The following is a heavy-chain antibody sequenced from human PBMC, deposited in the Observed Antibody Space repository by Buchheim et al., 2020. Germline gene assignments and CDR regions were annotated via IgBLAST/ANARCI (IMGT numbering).Heavy chain of an antibody. J-gene: IGHJ4*02. CDR3: ARVQWFGDVPLSYFDY. Sequence: QVQLVQSGAEVKKPGASVKVSCKASGYTFTGYYMHWVRQAPGQGLEWMGWINPNSGGTNYAQKLQGRVTMTRDTSISPASMELSRLRSDDTAVYYCARVQWFGDVPLSYFDYWGQGTL. CDR2: INPNSGGT. V-gene: IGHV1-2*02. CDR1: GYTFTGYY. D-gene: IGHD3-10*01.